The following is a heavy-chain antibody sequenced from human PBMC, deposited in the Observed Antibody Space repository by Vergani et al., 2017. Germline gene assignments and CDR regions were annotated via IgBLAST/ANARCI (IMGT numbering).Heavy chain of an antibody. V-gene: IGHV1-69*01. CDR1: GFTFSSYG. CDR3: ARERGGDNIC. D-gene: IGHD2-21*01. CDR2: IIPIFGTA. Sequence: QVQLVESGGGVVQPGRSLRLSCAASGFTFSSYGMHWVRQAPGQGLEWMGGIIPIFGTANYAQKFQGRVTITADESTSTAYMELSSLRSEDTAVYYCARERGGDNICWGQGTLVTVSS. J-gene: IGHJ4*02.